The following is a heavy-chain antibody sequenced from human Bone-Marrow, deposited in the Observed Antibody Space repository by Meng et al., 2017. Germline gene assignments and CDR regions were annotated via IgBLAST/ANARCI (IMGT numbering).Heavy chain of an antibody. D-gene: IGHD5-18*01. CDR2: IHHSGSA. J-gene: IGHJ5*02. CDR3: ARATQRGYTLRVGFDP. CDR1: GGSMSSGNYY. Sequence: QVQLQGSGPGLVEPSQSRSLTCTVSGGSMSSGNYYWSWIRQPPGKGLEWIGYIHHSGSAYYNPSLKSRVSISVDTSKNQFSLKLSSVTAADTAVYYCARATQRGYTLRVGFDPWGQGTLVTVSS. V-gene: IGHV4-30-4*01.